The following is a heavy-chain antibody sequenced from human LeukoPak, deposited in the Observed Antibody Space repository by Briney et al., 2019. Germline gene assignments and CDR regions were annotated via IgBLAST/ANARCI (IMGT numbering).Heavy chain of an antibody. CDR2: INPAHSDT. D-gene: IGHD1-1*01. CDR1: GYRFTSFW. J-gene: IGHJ3*01. Sequence: GESLKISCKTSGYRFTSFWVAWVRQMPGKGLEWMGLINPAHSDTKYSPSFEGRVTISVEKSISTAYLEWNSLKASDTAMYICATPGQTNAFYVWGRGTTVTVSS. CDR3: ATPGQTNAFYV. V-gene: IGHV5-51*01.